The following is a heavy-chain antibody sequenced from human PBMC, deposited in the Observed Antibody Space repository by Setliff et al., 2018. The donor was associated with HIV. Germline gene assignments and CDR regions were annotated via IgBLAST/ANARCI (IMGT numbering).Heavy chain of an antibody. Sequence: ASVKVSCKASGYTFTDHYLHWVRQAPGQALEWMGWFTPFNDNTNYAQKYRGRISITRARSMSTAYMELSSLRSEDTGMYYCARSSRANEAFDVWGQGTMVTVSS. V-gene: IGHV1-45*02. CDR2: FTPFNDNT. J-gene: IGHJ3*01. CDR3: ARSSRANEAFDV. CDR1: GYTFTDHY.